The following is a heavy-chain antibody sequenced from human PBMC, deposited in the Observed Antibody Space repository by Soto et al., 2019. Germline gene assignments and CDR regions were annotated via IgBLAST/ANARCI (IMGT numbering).Heavy chain of an antibody. D-gene: IGHD6-25*01. CDR3: AKFFVETGSNSGWPWSFHY. V-gene: IGHV3-23*01. CDR1: GLTFSNYA. J-gene: IGHJ4*02. Sequence: VQLLEAGGGLVPAGRSLRIPCPAYGLTFSNYAMSWVRQAPGQGLDWVSAISGTGGTTYYADSVKGRFTISRDNSKNTLFLQMNSLRAEDAAVYYCAKFFVETGSNSGWPWSFHYWGQGTLVTVSS. CDR2: ISGTGGTT.